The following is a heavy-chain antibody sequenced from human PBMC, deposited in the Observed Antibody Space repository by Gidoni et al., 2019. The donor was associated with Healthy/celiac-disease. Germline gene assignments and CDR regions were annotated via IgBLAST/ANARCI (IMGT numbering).Heavy chain of an antibody. CDR2: INPNSGGT. D-gene: IGHD3-3*01. V-gene: IGHV1-2*04. CDR1: GYTFTGYY. CDR3: ARGHYDSPGFDP. J-gene: IGHJ5*02. Sequence: QVQLVQSWAEVKNPGASVKVSCKASGYTFTGYYMHWVRQAPGQGLEWMGWINPNSGGTNYAQKFQGWVTRTRDTSISTAYMELSRLRSDDTAVYYCARGHYDSPGFDPWGQGTLVTVSS.